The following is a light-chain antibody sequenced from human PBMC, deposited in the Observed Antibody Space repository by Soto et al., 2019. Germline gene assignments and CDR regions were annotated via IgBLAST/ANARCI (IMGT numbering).Light chain of an antibody. Sequence: DIQMTQSPSTLSASVGDRVTITCRASQSINSWLAWYQQKPGRAPKVLIYKASSLESGVPSRFSGSGSGTEFTLTISSLQPDDFATSYCQQYTSYSTFGQGTKVEIK. V-gene: IGKV1-5*03. CDR3: QQYTSYST. CDR1: QSINSW. CDR2: KAS. J-gene: IGKJ1*01.